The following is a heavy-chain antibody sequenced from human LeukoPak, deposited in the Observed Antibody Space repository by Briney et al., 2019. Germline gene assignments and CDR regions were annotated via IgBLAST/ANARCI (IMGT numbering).Heavy chain of an antibody. J-gene: IGHJ2*01. CDR3: ARTVVTLDWYFDL. V-gene: IGHV4-31*03. CDR1: GGSISSGGYY. Sequence: SETLSLTCTVSGGSISSGGYYWSWIRQHPGKGLQWIGNIYYSGSTYYNPFLKSRLTISVDTSKNQVSLKMRSVTAADTAVYYCARTVVTLDWYFDLWGRGTLVSVSS. CDR2: IYYSGST. D-gene: IGHD4-23*01.